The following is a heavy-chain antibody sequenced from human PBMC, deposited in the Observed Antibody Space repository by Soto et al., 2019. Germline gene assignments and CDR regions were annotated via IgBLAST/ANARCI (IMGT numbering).Heavy chain of an antibody. V-gene: IGHV4-39*01. D-gene: IGHD5-18*01. CDR1: GGSISSSSYY. CDR2: IYYSGST. CDR3: ARHGFTAMGPLYYYYYGMDV. Sequence: PSATLSLTCTVSGGSISSSSYYWGWIREPPGKGLEWIGSIYYSGSTYYNPSLKSRVTISVDTSKNQFSLKLSSVTAADTAVYYCARHGFTAMGPLYYYYYGMDVWGQG. J-gene: IGHJ6*02.